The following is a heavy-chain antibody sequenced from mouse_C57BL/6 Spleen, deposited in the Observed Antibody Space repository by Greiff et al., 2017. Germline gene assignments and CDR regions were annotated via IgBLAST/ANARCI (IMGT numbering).Heavy chain of an antibody. CDR2: ISDGGSYT. CDR3: ARELGRVYYFDY. J-gene: IGHJ2*01. V-gene: IGHV5-4*01. CDR1: GFTFSSYA. D-gene: IGHD4-1*01. Sequence: EVKLMESGGGLVKPGGSLKLSCAASGFTFSSYAMSWVRQTPEKRLEWVATISDGGSYTYYPDNVKGRFTISRDNAKNSLYLQMSHLKSEDTAMYYCARELGRVYYFDYWGQGTTLTVSS.